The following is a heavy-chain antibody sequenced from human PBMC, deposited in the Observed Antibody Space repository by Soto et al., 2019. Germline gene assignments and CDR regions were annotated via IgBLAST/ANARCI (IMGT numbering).Heavy chain of an antibody. Sequence: GGSLRLSCAVSGITFTNYAMGWVRQAPGKGLEWVSAIGPSGSAKYYADSVKGRFTISRDNSKNTLYLQMNSLRAEDTAIYYCAKTPRGGDYGDWYFDLWGRGTLVTVSS. CDR3: AKTPRGGDYGDWYFDL. D-gene: IGHD4-17*01. J-gene: IGHJ2*01. CDR1: GITFTNYA. CDR2: IGPSGSAK. V-gene: IGHV3-23*01.